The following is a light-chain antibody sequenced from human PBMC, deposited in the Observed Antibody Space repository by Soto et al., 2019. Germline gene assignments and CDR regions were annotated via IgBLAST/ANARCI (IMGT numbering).Light chain of an antibody. Sequence: ALTQSPGTLSSSPGERATLSCRASQSVSSNYLAWYQQKPGQAPRLLIYGASSRATDIPARFSGSGSGTDFTLTISSLEPEDFAVYYCQQRSNWPLTFGGGTKVDIK. CDR2: GAS. CDR3: QQRSNWPLT. V-gene: IGKV3D-20*02. J-gene: IGKJ4*01. CDR1: QSVSSNY.